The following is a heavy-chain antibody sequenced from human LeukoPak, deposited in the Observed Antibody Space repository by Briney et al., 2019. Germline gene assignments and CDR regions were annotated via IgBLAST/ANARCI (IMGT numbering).Heavy chain of an antibody. CDR2: INHSGST. J-gene: IGHJ6*03. CDR1: GGSFSGYY. V-gene: IGHV4-34*01. CDR3: ARGLGGQWLGYYYYMDV. Sequence: SETLSLTCAVYGGSFSGYYWSWIRQPPGKGLEWIGEINHSGSTNYNPSLKSRVTISVDTSKNQFSLKLSSVTAADTAVYYCARGLGGQWLGYYYYMDVWGKGTTVTVSS. D-gene: IGHD6-19*01.